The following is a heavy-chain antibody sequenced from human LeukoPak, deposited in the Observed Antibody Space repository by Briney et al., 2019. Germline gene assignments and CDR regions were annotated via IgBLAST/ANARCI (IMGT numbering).Heavy chain of an antibody. CDR2: ISNTGSDT. CDR3: AKVPYSDYGSGRPPFMDV. CDR1: GFTFSSYA. V-gene: IGHV3-23*01. J-gene: IGHJ6*02. Sequence: PGRSLRLSCAASGFTFSSYAMSWVRQAPGKGLEWVSTISNTGSDTYYADSVKGRFTISRDNSENTLYLQMNNLRAEDTAIHYCAKVPYSDYGSGRPPFMDVWGQGTTVAVSS. D-gene: IGHD3-10*01.